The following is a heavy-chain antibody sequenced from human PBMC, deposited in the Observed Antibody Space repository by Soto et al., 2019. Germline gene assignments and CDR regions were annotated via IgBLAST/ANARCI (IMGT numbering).Heavy chain of an antibody. CDR1: GDSVPSNSAA. J-gene: IGHJ6*03. CDR3: ARGGGGYSGYYYYYYMDV. Sequence: SQTLSLTCAISGDSVPSNSAAWNWIRQSPSRGLEWLGRTYYRSKWYNDYAVSVKSRITINPDTSKNQFSLQLNSVTPEDTAVYYCARGGGGYSGYYYYYYMDVWGKGTTVTVSS. V-gene: IGHV6-1*01. CDR2: TYYRSKWYN. D-gene: IGHD5-12*01.